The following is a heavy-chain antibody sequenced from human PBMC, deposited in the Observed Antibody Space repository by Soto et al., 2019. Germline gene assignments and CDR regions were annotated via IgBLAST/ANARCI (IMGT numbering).Heavy chain of an antibody. CDR3: ARGRGPAHYYYYGMDV. J-gene: IGHJ6*02. CDR2: INHSGST. D-gene: IGHD2-15*01. Sequence: SETLSLTCAVYGGSFSGYYWSWIRQPPGKGLEWIGEINHSGSTNYNPSLKSRVTISVDTSKNQFSLKLSSVTAADTAVYYCARGRGPAHYYYYGMDVWGQGTTVTVSS. CDR1: GGSFSGYY. V-gene: IGHV4-34*01.